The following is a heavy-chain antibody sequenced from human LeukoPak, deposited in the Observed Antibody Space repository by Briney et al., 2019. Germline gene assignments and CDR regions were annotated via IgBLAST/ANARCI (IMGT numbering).Heavy chain of an antibody. CDR1: ELSFGTDV. V-gene: IGHV3-23*01. D-gene: IGHD5-12*01. J-gene: IGHJ4*02. CDR3: AKGSGYDTDFDY. CDR2: ISGSGDNT. Sequence: SVRLACAADELSFGTDVRSWVRQAPGKGLEWVSGISGSGDNTYYADSVKGRFTISRDNSKNTLYLQMNSLRAEDTAVYYCAKGSGYDTDFDYWGQGTLVSVSS.